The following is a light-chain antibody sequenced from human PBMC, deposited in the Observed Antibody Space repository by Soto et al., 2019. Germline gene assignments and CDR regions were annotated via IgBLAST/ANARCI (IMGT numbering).Light chain of an antibody. CDR3: QQYNKWPPWT. Sequence: EIVMTQSPATLSVSPGERATLSGRASQSVSRDLAWYQKKPGQAPRLLIYGASTRATGIPARFSGSGSGTEFTLTISSLQSEDFAVYYCQQYNKWPPWTFGQGTKVEIK. CDR1: QSVSRD. CDR2: GAS. J-gene: IGKJ1*01. V-gene: IGKV3-15*01.